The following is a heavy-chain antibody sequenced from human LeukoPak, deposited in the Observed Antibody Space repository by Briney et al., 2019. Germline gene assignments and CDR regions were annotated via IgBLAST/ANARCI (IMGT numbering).Heavy chain of an antibody. CDR1: GFTFSTYA. CDR3: AKGISGTPTFDY. CDR2: ISGGGGNT. J-gene: IGHJ4*02. D-gene: IGHD1-1*01. V-gene: IGHV3-23*01. Sequence: GGSLRLSCAASGFTFSTYAMSWVRQAPGKGLEWVSAISGGGGNTYCADSVKGRFTISRDNSKNTLYLHMNSLIADDTAVYYCAKGISGTPTFDYWGQGTLVTVSS.